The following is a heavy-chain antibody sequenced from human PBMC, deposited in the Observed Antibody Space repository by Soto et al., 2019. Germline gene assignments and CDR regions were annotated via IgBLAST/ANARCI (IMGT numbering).Heavy chain of an antibody. CDR2: INPNSGGT. J-gene: IGHJ4*02. D-gene: IGHD2-2*01. Sequence: ASVKVSCKASGYTFTGYYMHWVRQAPGQGLEWMGWINPNSGGTNYAQKFQGWVTMTRDTSISTAYMELSRLRSDDTAVYYCARSATRIVVVPAALYYFDYWGQGTLVTVSS. CDR3: ARSATRIVVVPAALYYFDY. CDR1: GYTFTGYY. V-gene: IGHV1-2*04.